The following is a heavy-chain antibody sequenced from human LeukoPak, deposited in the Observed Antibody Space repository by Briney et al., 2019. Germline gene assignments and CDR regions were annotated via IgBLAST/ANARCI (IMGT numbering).Heavy chain of an antibody. CDR3: ASTPYYRGFSSGLGVWFDP. J-gene: IGHJ5*02. D-gene: IGHD6-19*01. V-gene: IGHV4-38-2*02. Sequence: SETLSLTCTVSGYSISSGHYWGWIRQPPGKGLEWIGSMYHSGSTYYNPPLKSRVTISEDTSKNQFSLKLRSVTAADTAVYYCASTPYYRGFSSGLGVWFDPWGQGTLVTVSS. CDR2: MYHSGST. CDR1: GYSISSGHY.